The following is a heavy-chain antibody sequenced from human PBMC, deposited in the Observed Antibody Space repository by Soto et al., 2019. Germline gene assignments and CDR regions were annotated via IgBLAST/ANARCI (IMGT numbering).Heavy chain of an antibody. V-gene: IGHV3-23*01. CDR2: ISGSGGST. J-gene: IGHJ5*02. CDR3: AKDAYSSGWYNWFYP. D-gene: IGHD6-19*01. Sequence: EVQLLESGGGLVQTGGSLRLSCAASGFNFSSYAMRWVRQAPGKGLEWVSAISGSGGSTYYADSVKGRFTISRDNSKNTLYMQMNSLRAEDTAVYYCAKDAYSSGWYNWFYPWGQGTLVTVSS. CDR1: GFNFSSYA.